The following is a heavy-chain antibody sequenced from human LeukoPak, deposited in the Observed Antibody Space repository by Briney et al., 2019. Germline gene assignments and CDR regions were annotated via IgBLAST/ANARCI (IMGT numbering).Heavy chain of an antibody. CDR3: ARVRRYSSSSSNYYGMDV. Sequence: SETLSLTCTVSGGSISSYYWSWIRQPPGKGLEWIGYIYYSGSTNYNPSLKSRVTISVDTSKNQFSLKLSSATAADTAVYYCARVRRYSSSSSNYYGMDVWGQGTTVTVSS. CDR1: GGSISSYY. D-gene: IGHD6-13*01. V-gene: IGHV4-59*01. CDR2: IYYSGST. J-gene: IGHJ6*02.